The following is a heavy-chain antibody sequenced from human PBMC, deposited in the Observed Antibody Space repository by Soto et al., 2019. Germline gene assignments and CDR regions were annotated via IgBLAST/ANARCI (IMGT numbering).Heavy chain of an antibody. D-gene: IGHD2-2*01. CDR1: GFTFSSYS. CDR2: ISSSSSTI. V-gene: IGHV3-48*02. CDR3: ARDKTSRSGYYYYGMDV. Sequence: SGGSLRLSCAASGFTFSSYSMNWVRQAPGKGLEWVSYISSSSSTIYYADSVKGRFTISRDNAKNSLYLQMNSLRDEDTAVYYCARDKTSRSGYYYYGMDVWGQGTTVTVSS. J-gene: IGHJ6*02.